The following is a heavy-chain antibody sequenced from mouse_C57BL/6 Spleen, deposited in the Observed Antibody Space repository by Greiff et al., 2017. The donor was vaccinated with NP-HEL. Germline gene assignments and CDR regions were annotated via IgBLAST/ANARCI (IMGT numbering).Heavy chain of an antibody. CDR3: ARNFGGYYDYFDY. D-gene: IGHD2-3*01. V-gene: IGHV2-9-1*01. CDR2: IWTGGGT. CDR1: GFSLTSYA. J-gene: IGHJ2*01. Sequence: QVQLQQSGPGLVAPSQSLSITCTVSGFSLTSYAISWVRQPPGKGLEWLGVIWTGGGTNYNSALKSRLSISKDNSKSQVFLKMNSLQTDDTARYYCARNFGGYYDYFDYWGQGTTLTVSS.